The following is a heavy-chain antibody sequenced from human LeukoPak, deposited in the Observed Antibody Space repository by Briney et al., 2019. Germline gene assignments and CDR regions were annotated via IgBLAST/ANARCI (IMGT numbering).Heavy chain of an antibody. V-gene: IGHV4-34*01. CDR1: GGPFSGYY. J-gene: IGHJ3*02. CDR2: SNHSGST. CDR3: ASLRTTGTSAAFDI. Sequence: PSESLSLTCALYGGPFSGYYWSWIRQPPGKGLEWIGESNHSGSTNYNPSLKSRVTISVDTSKNQFSLKLTSVTAADTAVYYCASLRTTGTSAAFDIWGQGTVVTVSS. D-gene: IGHD4-17*01.